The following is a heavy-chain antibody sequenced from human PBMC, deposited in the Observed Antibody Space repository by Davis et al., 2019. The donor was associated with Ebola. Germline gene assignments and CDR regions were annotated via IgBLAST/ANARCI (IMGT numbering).Heavy chain of an antibody. CDR2: IYYSGST. V-gene: IGHV4-59*01. CDR3: AKSGLSFGVVKYHYGMDV. J-gene: IGHJ6*04. D-gene: IGHD3-3*01. CDR1: GGSISSYY. Sequence: SETLSLTCTVSGGSISSYYWSWIRQPPGKGLEWIGYIYYSGSTNYHPSLKSRVSISVDTSKNQFSLILSSVTAADTAVYYCAKSGLSFGVVKYHYGMDVWGKGTTVTVSS.